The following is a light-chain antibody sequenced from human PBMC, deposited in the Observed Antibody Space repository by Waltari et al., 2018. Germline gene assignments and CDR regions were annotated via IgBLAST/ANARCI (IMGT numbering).Light chain of an antibody. Sequence: QSALTQPASVSGSPGQSITISCTGTSNDVGGYGYGSWYQQYPGKAPKLIILEVSYRPSEISTRFPGSKSVNTASLTIPGLQAEDEADYYCSSHTATVPHVFGTGTRVTVV. V-gene: IGLV2-14*01. CDR2: EVS. CDR1: SNDVGGYGY. CDR3: SSHTATVPHV. J-gene: IGLJ1*01.